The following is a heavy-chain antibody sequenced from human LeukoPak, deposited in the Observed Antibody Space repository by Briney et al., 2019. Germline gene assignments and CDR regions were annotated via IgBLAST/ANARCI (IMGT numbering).Heavy chain of an antibody. J-gene: IGHJ4*02. Sequence: GGSLRLSCAASGFTFSSYGMTWVRQAPGKGLEWVSYISSSSSTIYYADSVKGRFTISRDNAKNSLYLQLNSLRAEDTAVYYCARSRAIVVVPAASLDYWGQGTLVTVSS. CDR1: GFTFSSYG. CDR2: ISSSSSTI. V-gene: IGHV3-48*01. CDR3: ARSRAIVVVPAASLDY. D-gene: IGHD2-2*01.